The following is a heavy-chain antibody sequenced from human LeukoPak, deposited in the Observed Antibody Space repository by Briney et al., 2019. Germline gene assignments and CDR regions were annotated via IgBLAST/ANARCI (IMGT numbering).Heavy chain of an antibody. CDR1: GYSFTSYW. V-gene: IGHV5-51*01. CDR3: ALSASFVDY. D-gene: IGHD3-16*01. Sequence: KHGESLKISCKGSGYSFTSYWIGWVRQIPRKGLEWMGIINPGDSDTRYSPSFLGQVTISADKSISTAYLQWSSLKASDTAMYYCALSASFVDYWGQGTQVTVSS. J-gene: IGHJ4*01. CDR2: INPGDSDT.